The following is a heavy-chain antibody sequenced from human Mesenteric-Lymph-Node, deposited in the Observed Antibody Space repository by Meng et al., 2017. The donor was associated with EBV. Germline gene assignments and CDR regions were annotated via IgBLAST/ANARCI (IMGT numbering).Heavy chain of an antibody. D-gene: IGHD4-17*01. CDR3: ARGPPTLTSYVYFDY. CDR1: GGTFSGYS. CDR2: INQSGST. Sequence: QEQLPQWGAGLLKPSETLSLTCAGYGGTFSGYSWTWIRQPPGKGPEWIGEINQSGSTNYSPSLKSRVTISVDTSKTQFSLNLRSVTAADTAVYYCARGPPTLTSYVYFDYWGQGILVTVSS. J-gene: IGHJ4*02. V-gene: IGHV4-34*01.